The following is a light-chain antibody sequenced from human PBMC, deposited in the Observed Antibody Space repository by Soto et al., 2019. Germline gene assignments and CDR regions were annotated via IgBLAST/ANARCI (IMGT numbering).Light chain of an antibody. V-gene: IGKV1-39*01. CDR2: TSG. J-gene: IGKJ2*01. CDR1: QRITTY. Sequence: IQMTQSPSSLSASVGDRVTITCRASQRITTYLNWYQQKPGEAPKLLISTSGTLQRGVPSRFSGSGSGTDFTLTITALRPEDFATYFCQHTYSTPYTFGQVTKLEIK. CDR3: QHTYSTPYT.